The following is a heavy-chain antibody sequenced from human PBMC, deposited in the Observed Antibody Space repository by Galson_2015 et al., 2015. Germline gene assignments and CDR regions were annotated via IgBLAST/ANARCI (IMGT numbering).Heavy chain of an antibody. D-gene: IGHD3-10*01. CDR1: GLTLTDQY. V-gene: IGHV3-72*01. CDR2: SRNKANSYTT. Sequence: SLRLSCAASGLTLTDQYMEWVRQAPGKGLEWVGRSRNKANSYTTEYAASLKGRFTISRDDSENSLYLQMNSLKTEDTAVYYCARGSGTMVRGVISYGMDVWGQGTTVTVSS. CDR3: ARGSGTMVRGVISYGMDV. J-gene: IGHJ6*02.